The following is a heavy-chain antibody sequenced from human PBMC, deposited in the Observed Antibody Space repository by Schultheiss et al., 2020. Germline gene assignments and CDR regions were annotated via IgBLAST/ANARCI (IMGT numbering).Heavy chain of an antibody. CDR1: GFNFEDHD. V-gene: IGHV3-9*01. CDR3: ARDGDIVLMVYARSMDV. CDR2: ISWNTIKL. J-gene: IGHJ6*02. Sequence: SLRLSCVASGFNFEDHDMQWARQPPGKGLECVSIISWNTIKLDYRDSVKGRLSISRDTAKNSLYLQMNSLRAEDTAVYYCARDGDIVLMVYARSMDVWGQGTTVTVSS. D-gene: IGHD2-8*01.